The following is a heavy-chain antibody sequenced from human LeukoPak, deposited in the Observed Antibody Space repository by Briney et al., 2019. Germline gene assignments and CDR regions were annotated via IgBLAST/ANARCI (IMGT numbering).Heavy chain of an antibody. Sequence: GGSLRLSCAASGFTFSSYAMNWVRQAPGKGLEWVSAICSNDNNTYYANSVKGRFTISRDNSKNTLSLQLNSLRAEDTAVYYCAKGAQNYDFWSGYLNYFDYWGQGTLVTVSS. J-gene: IGHJ4*02. CDR1: GFTFSSYA. CDR2: ICSNDNNT. CDR3: AKGAQNYDFWSGYLNYFDY. D-gene: IGHD3-3*01. V-gene: IGHV3-23*01.